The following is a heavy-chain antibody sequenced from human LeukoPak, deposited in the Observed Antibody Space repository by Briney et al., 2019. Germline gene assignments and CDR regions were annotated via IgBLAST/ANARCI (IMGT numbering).Heavy chain of an antibody. CDR3: ANGDGFDY. V-gene: IGHV3-7*01. D-gene: IGHD5-24*01. J-gene: IGHJ4*02. CDR2: IKQDGSEK. Sequence: GGSLRLSCATSGFTFSNFWMSWVRQAPGRGLEWVANIKQDGSEKYYVDSVKGRFTISRDNAKNSLYLQMNSLRAEDTAVYYCANGDGFDYWGQGTLVTVSS. CDR1: GFTFSNFW.